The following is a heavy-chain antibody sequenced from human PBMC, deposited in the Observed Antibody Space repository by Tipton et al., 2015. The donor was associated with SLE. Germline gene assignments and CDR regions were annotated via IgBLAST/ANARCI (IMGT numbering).Heavy chain of an antibody. J-gene: IGHJ3*02. CDR2: ISGSGDTL. CDR3: ARDSLSAPYAFDI. Sequence: SLRLSCAASGFTFSNNAMTWVRQAPGKGLEWVSIISGSGDTLYYADSVKGRFTISRDNSRNTLYLQMNSLRVEGTAVYYCARDSLSAPYAFDIWGRGTMVTVSS. V-gene: IGHV3-23*01. CDR1: GFTFSNNA. D-gene: IGHD3-16*01.